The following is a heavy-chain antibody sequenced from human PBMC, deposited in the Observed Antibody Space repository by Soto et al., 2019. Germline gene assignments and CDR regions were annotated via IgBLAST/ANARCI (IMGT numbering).Heavy chain of an antibody. CDR1: WGAISVYT. D-gene: IGHD2-21*02. CDR2: IYGSGSA. Sequence: SETLSLTCTVSWGAISVYTWNWIRQAPGKGPEWLGYIYGSGSANYNPSLKSRLTISVDTSKNHFYLNLSSVTEADTAIYYCARGQTVRAFEFWGKGTKVTVSS. J-gene: IGHJ3*01. CDR3: ARGQTVRAFEF. V-gene: IGHV4-59*01.